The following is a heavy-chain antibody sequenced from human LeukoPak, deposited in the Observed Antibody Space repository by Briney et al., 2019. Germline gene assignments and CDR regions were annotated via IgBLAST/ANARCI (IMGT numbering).Heavy chain of an antibody. V-gene: IGHV3-9*01. CDR1: GFTFDNYA. D-gene: IGHD3-10*01. J-gene: IGHJ4*02. CDR3: AKDMNSYGSGSSYNPWGPFDS. Sequence: GRSLRLSCAASGFTFDNYAMHWVRQAPGKGLEWVSGIAWNSGNTGFADSVKGRFTISRDNAENSLSLQMNSLTPEDTAFYFCAKDMNSYGSGSSYNPWGPFDSWGQGTLVTVSS. CDR2: IAWNSGNT.